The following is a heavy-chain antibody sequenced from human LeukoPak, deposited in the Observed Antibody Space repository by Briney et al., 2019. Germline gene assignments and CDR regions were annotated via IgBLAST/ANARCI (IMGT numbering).Heavy chain of an antibody. CDR1: GFSFNCYS. CDR2: ISSNGGST. CDR3: VRVYCSNGVCSPHGN. J-gene: IGHJ4*02. Sequence: GALELSLSTSGFSFNCYSLHLVRQAPGEGLEYGSGISSNGGSTYYADSVKGRFTISRDNSKNMLYLQMSSLRAEYTAVYYCVRVYCSNGVCSPHGNWGQGTLVTVSS. V-gene: IGHV3-64D*06. D-gene: IGHD2-8*01.